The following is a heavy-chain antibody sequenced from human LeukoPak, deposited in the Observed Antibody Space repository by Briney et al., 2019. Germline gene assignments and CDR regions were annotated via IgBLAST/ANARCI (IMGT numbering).Heavy chain of an antibody. D-gene: IGHD1-1*01. CDR2: INHSGST. CDR3: ARQNGGTWNYYYYMNV. V-gene: IGHV4-34*01. Sequence: SETLSLTCAVYGGSFSGYYWSWIRQPPGKGLEWIGEINHSGSTNYNPSLKSRVTISVDTSKNQFSLKLSSVTAADTAVYYCARQNGGTWNYYYYMNVWGKGTTVTVSS. J-gene: IGHJ6*03. CDR1: GGSFSGYY.